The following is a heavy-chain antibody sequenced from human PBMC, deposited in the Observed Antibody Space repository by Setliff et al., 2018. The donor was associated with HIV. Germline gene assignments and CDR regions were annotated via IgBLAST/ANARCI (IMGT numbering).Heavy chain of an antibody. CDR3: ARQLSNSLDY. J-gene: IGHJ4*02. D-gene: IGHD1-1*01. Sequence: GASVKVSCKASGYTFTSYGITWVRQAPGQGLEWMGRINPNSGGTNHAQKFQGRVTMTRDTSISTAYMELSGVRSDDTAIYFCARQLSNSLDYWGQGTLVTVSS. CDR2: INPNSGGT. CDR1: GYTFTSYG. V-gene: IGHV1-2*06.